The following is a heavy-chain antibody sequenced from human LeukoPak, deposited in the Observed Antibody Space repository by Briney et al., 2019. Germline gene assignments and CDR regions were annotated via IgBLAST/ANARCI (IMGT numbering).Heavy chain of an antibody. Sequence: PGGSLRLSCAASGFTFSSYGMHWVRQAPGKGREWVAFIRYEGSNKYYADSVKGRFTISRDNSKNTLYLQMNSLRAEDTAVYYCAEDLVRITMIVADRGYAFDIWGQGTMVTVSS. CDR1: GFTFSSYG. CDR3: AEDLVRITMIVADRGYAFDI. V-gene: IGHV3-30*02. D-gene: IGHD3-22*01. J-gene: IGHJ3*02. CDR2: IRYEGSNK.